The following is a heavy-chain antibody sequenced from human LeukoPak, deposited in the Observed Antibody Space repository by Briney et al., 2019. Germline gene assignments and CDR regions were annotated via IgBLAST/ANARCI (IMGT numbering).Heavy chain of an antibody. Sequence: SETLSLTCTVSGGSISSYYWSWIRQPPGKGLEWIGYIYYSGSTNYNPSLKSRVTISVDMSKNQFSLKLSSVTAADTAVYYCARASGSPVRRFDPWGQGTLVTVSS. J-gene: IGHJ5*02. D-gene: IGHD1-26*01. V-gene: IGHV4-59*01. CDR3: ARASGSPVRRFDP. CDR2: IYYSGST. CDR1: GGSISSYY.